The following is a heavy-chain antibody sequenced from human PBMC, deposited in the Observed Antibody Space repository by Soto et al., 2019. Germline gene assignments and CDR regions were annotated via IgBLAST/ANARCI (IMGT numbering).Heavy chain of an antibody. CDR1: GFTFRNYY. V-gene: IGHV3-30-3*01. CDR2: ISSDGNNK. J-gene: IGHJ4*02. Sequence: LRLSCAASGFTFRNYYINWVRQAPGKGLEWVALISSDGNNKYYANSVKGRFTVSRDNSKNTLSLQMNSLTTEDTAVYYCARDDGPLHYWGQGSLVTVSS. CDR3: ARDDGPLHY. D-gene: IGHD2-8*01.